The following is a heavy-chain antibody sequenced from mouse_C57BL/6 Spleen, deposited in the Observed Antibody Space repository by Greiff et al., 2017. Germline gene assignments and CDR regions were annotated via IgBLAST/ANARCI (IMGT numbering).Heavy chain of an antibody. CDR2: IDPSDSET. CDR3: AREGGISFFDV. CDR1: GYTFTSYW. J-gene: IGHJ1*03. V-gene: IGHV1-52*01. Sequence: VQLQQPGAELVRPGSSVKLSCKASGYTFTSYWMHWVKQRPIQGLEWIGNIDPSDSETHYNQKFKDKATLTVDKSSSTAYMQLSSLTSEDSAVYYCAREGGISFFDVWGTGTTVTVSS.